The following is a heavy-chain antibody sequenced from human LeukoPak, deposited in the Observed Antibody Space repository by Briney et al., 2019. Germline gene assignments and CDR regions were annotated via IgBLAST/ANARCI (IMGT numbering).Heavy chain of an antibody. V-gene: IGHV3-7*03. CDR1: GFTFTNHG. Sequence: GGSLRLSCVASGFTFTNHGMHWVRQAPGKGLEWVATIKEDGREKYYVDSVKGRFTISRDNAKNSVYLQMNSLRGEDTAVYYCAKMSGHSGSPWGQGTLVTVAS. CDR2: IKEDGREK. D-gene: IGHD5-12*01. J-gene: IGHJ5*02. CDR3: AKMSGHSGSP.